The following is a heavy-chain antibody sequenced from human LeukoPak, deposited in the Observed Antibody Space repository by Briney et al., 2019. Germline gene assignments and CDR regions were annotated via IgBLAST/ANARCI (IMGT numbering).Heavy chain of an antibody. J-gene: IGHJ6*04. CDR3: RGYCSGGSCYSPYYYYGMDV. Sequence: PSQTLSLTCTVSGGSISSGGYYWSWIRQPPGKGLEWIGEINHSGSTNYNPSLKSRVTISVDTSKNQFSLKLSSVTAADTAVYYCRGYCSGGSCYSPYYYYGMDVWGKGTTVTVSS. V-gene: IGHV4-30-2*01. CDR1: GGSISSGGYY. D-gene: IGHD2-15*01. CDR2: INHSGST.